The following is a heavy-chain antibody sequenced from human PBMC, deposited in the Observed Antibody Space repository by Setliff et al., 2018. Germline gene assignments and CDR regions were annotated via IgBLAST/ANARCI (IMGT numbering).Heavy chain of an antibody. V-gene: IGHV4-39*07. CDR1: GGSISSSSYY. Sequence: PSETLSLPCTVSGGSISSSSYYWGWIRQSPGKGLEWIGSIYYSGSTYYNPSLKSRVTISVDTSKNQFSLKLSSVTAADTAVYYCARGRGISMIVVVTHDAFDIWGQGTMVTVSS. D-gene: IGHD3-22*01. J-gene: IGHJ3*02. CDR2: IYYSGST. CDR3: ARGRGISMIVVVTHDAFDI.